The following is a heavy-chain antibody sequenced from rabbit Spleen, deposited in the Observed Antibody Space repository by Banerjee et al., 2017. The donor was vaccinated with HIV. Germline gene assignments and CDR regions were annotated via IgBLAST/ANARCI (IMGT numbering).Heavy chain of an antibody. Sequence: VEFGGDMVKPGAPLTLTCTASGVSLSFSNYMCWVRQAPGKGLEWIACIDTNDADTDYANWPKGRFTISKTSSTTVTLQMTSLTAADTATYFCARDAGSGHYIDVYFDLWGPGTLVTVS. CDR3: ARDAGSGHYIDVYFDL. D-gene: IGHD8-1*01. CDR2: IDTNDADT. CDR1: GVSLSFSNY. J-gene: IGHJ4*01. V-gene: IGHV1S40*01.